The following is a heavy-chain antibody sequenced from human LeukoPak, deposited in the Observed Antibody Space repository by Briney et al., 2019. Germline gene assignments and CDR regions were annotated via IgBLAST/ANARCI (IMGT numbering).Heavy chain of an antibody. CDR2: ISWNSGSI. J-gene: IGHJ4*02. D-gene: IGHD3-10*01. CDR1: GFTFGDYA. V-gene: IGHV3-9*01. CDR3: AKARSAMVRGPFDY. Sequence: GGSLRLSCAASGFTFGDYAMHWVRQAPGKGLEWVSGISWNSGSIGYADSVKGRFTISRDNAKNSLYLQMNSLRAEDTALYYCAKARSAMVRGPFDYWGQGTLVTVSS.